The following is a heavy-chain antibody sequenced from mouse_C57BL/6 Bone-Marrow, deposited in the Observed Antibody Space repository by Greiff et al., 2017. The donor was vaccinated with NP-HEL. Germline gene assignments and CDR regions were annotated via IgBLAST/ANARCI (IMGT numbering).Heavy chain of an antibody. CDR3: VSQGYDGAYLDY. V-gene: IGHV10-1*01. CDR2: IRSKSNNYAT. CDR1: GFSFNTYA. J-gene: IGHJ2*01. D-gene: IGHD2-3*01. Sequence: EVKLQESGGGLVQPKGSLKLSCAASGFSFNTYAMNWVRQAPGKGLEWVARIRSKSNNYATYYADSLKDSINISRDDPESMLYLQMNNLKTGDTAMYSGVSQGYDGAYLDYGGQGTTLTVSS.